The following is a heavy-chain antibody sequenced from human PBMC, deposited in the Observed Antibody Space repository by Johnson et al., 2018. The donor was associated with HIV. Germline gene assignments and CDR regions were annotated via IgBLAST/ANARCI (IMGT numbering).Heavy chain of an antibody. CDR2: IYSGGSA. J-gene: IGHJ3*02. V-gene: IGHV3-66*01. CDR3: AAWGGVGAGRAFGI. CDR1: GFTFSSNY. D-gene: IGHD1-26*01. Sequence: VQLVESGGGVVQPGRSLRLSCAASGFTFSSNYMSWVRRAPGKGLEWVSVIYSGGSAYYADSVKGRFTISRDNSKNSLYLQMNSLRAEDTALYYCAAWGGVGAGRAFGIWGQGTMVTVSS.